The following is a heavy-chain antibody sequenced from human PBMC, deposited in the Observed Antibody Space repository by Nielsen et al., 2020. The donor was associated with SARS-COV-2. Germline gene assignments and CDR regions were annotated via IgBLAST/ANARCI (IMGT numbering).Heavy chain of an antibody. CDR2: IYYSGST. J-gene: IGHJ5*02. Sequence: SETLSLTCTVSGGSISSSSYYWGWIRQPPGKGLEWIGSIYYSGSTYYNPSLKSRVTISVDTSKNQFSLKLSSVTAADTAVYYCAGNPFVVVPAARAAWFDPWGQGTLVTVSS. D-gene: IGHD2-2*01. CDR1: GGSISSSSYY. V-gene: IGHV4-39*01. CDR3: AGNPFVVVPAARAAWFDP.